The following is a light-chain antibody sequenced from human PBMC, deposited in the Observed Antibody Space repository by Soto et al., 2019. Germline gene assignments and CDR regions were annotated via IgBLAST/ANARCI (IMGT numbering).Light chain of an antibody. J-gene: IGKJ5*01. CDR1: QSVSNNY. CDR2: GAS. CDR3: QQYVTSPT. Sequence: EIVLTQSPGTLSLSPGERATLSCRASQSVSNNYLAWYQQKPGQAPRRLIYGASSRATGIPDRFSGSGSGTDFTLTISRLEPEDFAVYYCQQYVTSPTFGEGTRLEMK. V-gene: IGKV3-20*01.